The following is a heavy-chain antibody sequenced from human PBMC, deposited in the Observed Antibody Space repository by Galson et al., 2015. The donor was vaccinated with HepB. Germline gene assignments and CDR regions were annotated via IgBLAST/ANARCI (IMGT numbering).Heavy chain of an antibody. V-gene: IGHV3-33*01. J-gene: IGHJ4*02. CDR2: IWYDGSNK. D-gene: IGHD2-15*01. CDR1: GFTFSSYG. CDR3: ARSCSGGSCYRKRDFDY. Sequence: SLRLSCAASGFTFSSYGMHWVRQAPGKGLEWVAVIWYDGSNKYYADSVKGRFTISRDNSKNTLYLQMNSLRAEDTAVYYCARSCSGGSCYRKRDFDYWGQGTLVTVSS.